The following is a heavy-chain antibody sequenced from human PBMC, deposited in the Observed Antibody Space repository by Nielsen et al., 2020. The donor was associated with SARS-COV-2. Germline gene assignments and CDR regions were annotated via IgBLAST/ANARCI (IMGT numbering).Heavy chain of an antibody. CDR1: GFTFSSYG. D-gene: IGHD4-17*01. CDR3: VSRNDYGDYEVDY. Sequence: GESLKISCAASGFTFSSYGMHWVRQAPGKGLEWVAVIWYDGSNKYYADSVKGRFTISRDNSKNTLYLQMNSLRAEDTAVYYCVSRNDYGDYEVDYWGQGTLVTVSS. CDR2: IWYDGSNK. V-gene: IGHV3-33*08. J-gene: IGHJ4*02.